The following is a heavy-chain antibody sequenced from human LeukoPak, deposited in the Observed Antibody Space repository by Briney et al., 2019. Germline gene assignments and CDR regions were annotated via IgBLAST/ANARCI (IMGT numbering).Heavy chain of an antibody. Sequence: PSETLSLTCTVSGGSISSYYWSWIRQPPGKGLEWIGYIYYSGSTNYNPSLKSRVTISVDTSKNQFSLKLSSVTAADTAVYYCAREGRGDSMSSFDYWGQGTLVTVSS. CDR3: AREGRGDSMSSFDY. J-gene: IGHJ4*02. CDR2: IYYSGST. CDR1: GGSISSYY. V-gene: IGHV4-59*01. D-gene: IGHD3-22*01.